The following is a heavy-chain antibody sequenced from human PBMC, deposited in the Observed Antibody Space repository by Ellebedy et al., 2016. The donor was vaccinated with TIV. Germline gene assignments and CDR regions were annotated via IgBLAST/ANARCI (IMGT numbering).Heavy chain of an antibody. D-gene: IGHD6-19*01. V-gene: IGHV4-39*01. Sequence: MPSETLSLTCIVSGGSMINRTNSWGWIRQPPGKGLEWLGTISYSGSTYYDPSLKCRVSISVDTFKNQFSLKLTSVTAADTAVYYCATSIIVAGRIEDWGQGTLVTVSS. J-gene: IGHJ4*02. CDR3: ATSIIVAGRIED. CDR2: ISYSGST. CDR1: GGSMINRTNS.